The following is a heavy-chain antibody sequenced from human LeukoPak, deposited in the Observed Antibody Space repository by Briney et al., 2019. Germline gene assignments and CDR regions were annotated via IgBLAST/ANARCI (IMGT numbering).Heavy chain of an antibody. CDR1: GFTFSTYE. CDR2: ISNTGSTI. Sequence: PGRSLRLSCAASGFTFSTYEMNWVRQAPGKGLQWISYISNTGSTIYYADSVKGRFTISRDNAKNSLYLQMNSLRGEDTAVYYCARGGLAVAGHSPTFFWGQGTLVTVSS. D-gene: IGHD6-19*01. J-gene: IGHJ4*02. CDR3: ARGGLAVAGHSPTFF. V-gene: IGHV3-48*03.